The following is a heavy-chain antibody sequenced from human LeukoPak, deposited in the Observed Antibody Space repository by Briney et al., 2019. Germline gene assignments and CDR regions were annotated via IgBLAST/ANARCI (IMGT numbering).Heavy chain of an antibody. CDR1: GYTFTGYY. J-gene: IGHJ4*02. V-gene: IGHV1-2*02. CDR2: INPNSGGT. D-gene: IGHD1-26*01. Sequence: ASVKVSCKASGYTFTGYYMHWVRQAPGQGLEWMGWINPNSGGTNYAQKFQGRVTMTRDTSISTAYMELSRLRSDGTAVYYCARDLSGGATDQLDYWGQGTLVTVSS. CDR3: ARDLSGGATDQLDY.